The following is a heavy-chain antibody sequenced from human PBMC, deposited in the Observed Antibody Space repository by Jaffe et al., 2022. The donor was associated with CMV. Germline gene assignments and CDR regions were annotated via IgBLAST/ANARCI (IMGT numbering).Heavy chain of an antibody. Sequence: QLQLQESGPGLVKPSETLSLTCTVSGGSISSSSYYWGWIRQPPGKGLEWIGSIYYSGSTYYNPSLKSRVTISVDTSKNQFSLKLSSVTAADTAVYYCARQPITMVRGVRFWGHFDYWGQGTLVTVSS. V-gene: IGHV4-39*01. CDR3: ARQPITMVRGVRFWGHFDY. D-gene: IGHD3-10*01. CDR2: IYYSGST. J-gene: IGHJ4*02. CDR1: GGSISSSSYY.